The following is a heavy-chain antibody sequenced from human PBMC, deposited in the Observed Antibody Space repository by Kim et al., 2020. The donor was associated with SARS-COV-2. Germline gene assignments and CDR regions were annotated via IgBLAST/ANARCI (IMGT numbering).Heavy chain of an antibody. CDR2: IYYSGST. Sequence: SETLSLTCTVSGGSISSSSYYWGWLRQPPGKGLEWIGSIYYSGSTYYNSSLKSRVTISVDTSKNQFSLKLSSVTAADTAVYYCARDPGRAGGSGYNSARPLDYWGQGTLVTVSS. CDR3: ARDPGRAGGSGYNSARPLDY. V-gene: IGHV4-39*07. J-gene: IGHJ4*02. CDR1: GGSISSSSYY. D-gene: IGHD3-10*01.